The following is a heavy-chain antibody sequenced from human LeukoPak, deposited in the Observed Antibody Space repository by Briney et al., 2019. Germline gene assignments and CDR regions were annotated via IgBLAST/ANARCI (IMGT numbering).Heavy chain of an antibody. CDR1: GFTFSTYS. Sequence: PGGSLRLSCAASGFTFSTYSMNWVRQAPGKGLEWVSSISSGSSFIYYADSVKGRFTISRDNAKNSLFLQMNSLRAEDTAVYYCARESSGYFYWGQGTLVTVSS. CDR2: ISSGSSFI. J-gene: IGHJ4*02. V-gene: IGHV3-21*01. CDR3: ARESSGYFY. D-gene: IGHD3-22*01.